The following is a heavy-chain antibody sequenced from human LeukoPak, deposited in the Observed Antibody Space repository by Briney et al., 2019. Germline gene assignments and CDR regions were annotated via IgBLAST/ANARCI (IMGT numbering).Heavy chain of an antibody. CDR1: GFTFSSYA. Sequence: GGSLRLSCAASGFTFSSYAMHWVRQAPGKGLEWVAVISYDGSNKYYADSVKGRFTISRDNSKNTLYLQMNSLRAEDTAVYYCAKEVVVAAFQYYFDYWGQGTLVTVSS. J-gene: IGHJ4*02. CDR3: AKEVVVAAFQYYFDY. V-gene: IGHV3-30-3*01. D-gene: IGHD2-15*01. CDR2: ISYDGSNK.